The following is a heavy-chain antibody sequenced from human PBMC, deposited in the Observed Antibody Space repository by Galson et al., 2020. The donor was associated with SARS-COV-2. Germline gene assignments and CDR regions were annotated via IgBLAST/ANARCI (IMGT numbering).Heavy chain of an antibody. CDR3: ASTYGALSPLSY. Sequence: GGSLRLSCAASGFTFSSYAMHWVRQAPGKGLEWVAVISYDGSNKYYADSVKGRFTISRDNSKNTLYLQMNSLRAEETAVYYFASTYGALSPLSYWGQGTLVTVSS. CDR2: ISYDGSNK. J-gene: IGHJ4*02. V-gene: IGHV3-30*04. D-gene: IGHD4-17*01. CDR1: GFTFSSYA.